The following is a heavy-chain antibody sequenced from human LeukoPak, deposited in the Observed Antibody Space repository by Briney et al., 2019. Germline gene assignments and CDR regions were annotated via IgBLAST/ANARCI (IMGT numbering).Heavy chain of an antibody. CDR2: MNPKSGYT. CDR1: GYTFTRYD. CDR3: ARGPQRPGKNWFDP. J-gene: IGHJ5*02. V-gene: IGHV1-8*03. Sequence: ASVKVSCKASGYTFTRYDINWVRQAPGQGLEWMGWMNPKSGYTGHAQKFQGRVTITRDTSTSTVYMELSSLRSEDTAVYYCARGPQRPGKNWFDPWGQGTLVTVSS.